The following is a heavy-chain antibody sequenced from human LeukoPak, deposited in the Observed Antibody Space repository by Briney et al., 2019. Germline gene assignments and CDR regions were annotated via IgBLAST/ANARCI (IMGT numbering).Heavy chain of an antibody. CDR1: GFTFSPYS. V-gene: IGHV3-21*01. J-gene: IGHJ4*02. D-gene: IGHD6-19*01. CDR3: ARDPSLFSSGWPMDS. CDR2: ISSNSGRI. Sequence: GGSRRLSCVGSGFTFSPYSMNWVRQTPGKGLEWISSISSNSGRISYADSVQGRFTISRDNANNSLSLQMNSLRAEDTALYYCARDPSLFSSGWPMDSWGRGTLVTVSS.